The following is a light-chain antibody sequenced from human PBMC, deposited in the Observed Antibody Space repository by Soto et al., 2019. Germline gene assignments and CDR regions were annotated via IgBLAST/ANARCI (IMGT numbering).Light chain of an antibody. CDR2: EVS. Sequence: QSALTQPPSASGSPGQSVNLSCTGTSSDVGGYKYVSWYQQHPGKAPKILIYEVSNRPSGVPDLFSGSKSGHTASLTVSWRQAAEEADYYCSSYAGSYNRVFGGGTKLTVL. CDR3: SSYAGSYNRV. V-gene: IGLV2-8*01. CDR1: SSDVGGYKY. J-gene: IGLJ3*02.